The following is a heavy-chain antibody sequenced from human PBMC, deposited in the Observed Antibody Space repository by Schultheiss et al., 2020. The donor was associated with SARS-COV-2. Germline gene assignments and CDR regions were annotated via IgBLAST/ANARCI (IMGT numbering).Heavy chain of an antibody. Sequence: SETLSLTCTVSGGSTSSSGYYWGWIRQPPGKGLEWIGYIYYSGSTNYNPSLKSRVTISVDTSKNQFSLKLSSVTAADTAVYYCARVGDTAMVNGWYFDLWGRGTLVTVSS. D-gene: IGHD5-18*01. V-gene: IGHV4-61*05. CDR1: GGSTSSSGYY. CDR2: IYYSGST. J-gene: IGHJ2*01. CDR3: ARVGDTAMVNGWYFDL.